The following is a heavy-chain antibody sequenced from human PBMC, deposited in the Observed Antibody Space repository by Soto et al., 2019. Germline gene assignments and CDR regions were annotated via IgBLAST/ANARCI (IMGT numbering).Heavy chain of an antibody. CDR2: ISAYNGNT. Sequence: GASVKVSCKASGYTFTSYGISWVRQAPGQGLEWMGWISAYNGNTNYAQKLQGRVTMTTDTSTSTAYMELRSLRSDDTAVYYCAREGGRRGYCSSTSCYAVYYYYYGMDVWGQGTTVTVSS. V-gene: IGHV1-18*01. D-gene: IGHD2-2*01. CDR3: AREGGRRGYCSSTSCYAVYYYYYGMDV. J-gene: IGHJ6*02. CDR1: GYTFTSYG.